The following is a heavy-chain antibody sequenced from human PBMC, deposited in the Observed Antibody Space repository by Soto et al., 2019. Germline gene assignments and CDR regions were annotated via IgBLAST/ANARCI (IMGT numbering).Heavy chain of an antibody. CDR2: VKFDGSEQ. V-gene: IGHV3-7*01. CDR1: GFTFSSYW. D-gene: IGHD4-17*01. J-gene: IGHJ5*02. Sequence: WGSLRLSCAASGFTFSSYWMHWVRQAPGKGLEWVANVKFDGSEQYYVDSVKGRFTISRDNAKSSVYLQMDSLRVEDTAVYYCATLTVTRPTWFDPWGQGTLVTVSS. CDR3: ATLTVTRPTWFDP.